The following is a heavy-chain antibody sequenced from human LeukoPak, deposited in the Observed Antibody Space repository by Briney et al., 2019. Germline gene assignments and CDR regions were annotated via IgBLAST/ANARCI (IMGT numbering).Heavy chain of an antibody. CDR2: INHSGST. J-gene: IGHJ6*02. V-gene: IGHV4-34*01. Sequence: PSETLSLTCAVYGGPFSGYYWSWIRQPPGKGLEWIGEINHSGSTNYNPSLKSRVTISVDTSKNQFSLKLSSVAAADTAVYYCASLKWLRLTQNYYYYGMDVWGQGTTVTVSS. D-gene: IGHD5-12*01. CDR1: GGPFSGYY. CDR3: ASLKWLRLTQNYYYYGMDV.